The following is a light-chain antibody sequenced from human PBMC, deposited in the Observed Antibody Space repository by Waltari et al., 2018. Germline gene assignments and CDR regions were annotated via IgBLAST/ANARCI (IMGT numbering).Light chain of an antibody. CDR3: ATWDNSLTAVV. Sequence: QSVLTQPPSVSAAPGPKVTISCPGSSSTIGNFFVSWYHQLPGTTPKLLIYDHNKRPSGIPDRFSASKSGTSATLDIAGLQIGDEADYYCATWDNSLTAVVFGGGTKLTVL. CDR2: DHN. V-gene: IGLV1-51*01. J-gene: IGLJ3*02. CDR1: SSTIGNFF.